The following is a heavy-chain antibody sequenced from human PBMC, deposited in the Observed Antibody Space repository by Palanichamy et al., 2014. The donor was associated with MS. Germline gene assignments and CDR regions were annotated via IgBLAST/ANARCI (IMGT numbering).Heavy chain of an antibody. Sequence: QVQLQESGPGLVKPSETLSLTCAVSGYSISSGYYWGWIRQPPGKGLEWIGSIYHSGITYYNPSLRSRVSISVDTSKNQFSLKLISVTAADTAVYYCARDNGVSDSWGQGTLVTVSS. CDR1: GYSISSGYY. J-gene: IGHJ4*02. D-gene: IGHD2-8*01. CDR3: ARDNGVSDS. V-gene: IGHV4-38-2*02. CDR2: IYHSGIT.